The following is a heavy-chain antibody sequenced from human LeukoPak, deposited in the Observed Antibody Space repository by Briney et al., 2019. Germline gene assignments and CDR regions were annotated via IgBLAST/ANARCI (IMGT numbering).Heavy chain of an antibody. Sequence: SETLSLTCTVSGGSISSYYWSWIRQPPGQGLEWIGYIYYSGSTNHNPSLKSRVTISVDTSKNQFSLKLSSVTAADTAVYYCARWGSVGNDYWGQGTLVTVSS. CDR1: GGSISSYY. V-gene: IGHV4-59*01. J-gene: IGHJ4*02. D-gene: IGHD1-26*01. CDR3: ARWGSVGNDY. CDR2: IYYSGST.